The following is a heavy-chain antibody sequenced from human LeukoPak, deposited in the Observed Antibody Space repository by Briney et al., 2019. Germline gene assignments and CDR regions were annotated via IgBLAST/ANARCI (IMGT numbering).Heavy chain of an antibody. CDR2: INPSGGST. Sequence: ASVKVSCKASGYTFTSYYMHWVRQAPGQGLEWMGIINPSGGSTSYAQKFQGRVTMTRDTSTSTVYMELSSLRSEDTAVYYCARDPCLTYYDILTGYDAFDIWGQGTMVTVSS. CDR3: ARDPCLTYYDILTGYDAFDI. V-gene: IGHV1-46*01. CDR1: GYTFTSYY. D-gene: IGHD3-9*01. J-gene: IGHJ3*02.